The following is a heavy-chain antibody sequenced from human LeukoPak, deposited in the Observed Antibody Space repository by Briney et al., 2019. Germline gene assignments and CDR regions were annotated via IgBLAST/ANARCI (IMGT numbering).Heavy chain of an antibody. J-gene: IGHJ4*02. Sequence: GGSLRLSCAASGFTFSSYAMHWVRQAPGKGLEWVAVISYDGSNKYYADSVKGRFTISRDNAKNSLYLQMNSLRAEDTAVYYCARGSDSSGYYYVGPGDYWGQGTLVTVSS. CDR3: ARGSDSSGYYYVGPGDY. D-gene: IGHD3-22*01. CDR2: ISYDGSNK. CDR1: GFTFSSYA. V-gene: IGHV3-30*04.